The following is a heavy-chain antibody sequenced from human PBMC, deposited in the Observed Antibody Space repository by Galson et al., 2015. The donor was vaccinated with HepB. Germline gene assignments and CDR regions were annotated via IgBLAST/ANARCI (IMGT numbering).Heavy chain of an antibody. CDR1: GNSFTSFW. J-gene: IGHJ4*02. D-gene: IGHD1-26*01. Sequence: QSGAEVKKAGESLKMSCKGSGNSFTSFWINWVRQMPGKGLEWMGRIDPSDSHTYYSPSFQGHVVISVDKSINTAYLYWSTLKASDTDTYYCARHRAVGHTGIGYWGQWTIVTVSS. CDR3: ARHRAVGHTGIGY. CDR2: IDPSDSHT. V-gene: IGHV5-10-1*01.